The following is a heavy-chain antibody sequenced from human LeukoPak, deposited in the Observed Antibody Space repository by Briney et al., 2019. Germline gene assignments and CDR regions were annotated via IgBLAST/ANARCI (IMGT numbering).Heavy chain of an antibody. V-gene: IGHV3-64*01. CDR1: GFTFSSHA. D-gene: IGHD2-2*01. Sequence: GGSLRLSCAASGFTFSSHAMHWVRQAPGKGLEYVSAISSDGGVTYYANSVKGRFTISRDNSKNTVHLQMGSLRGEDMAVYYCARDPHCGSTSCLSYFDYWGQETLVTVSS. J-gene: IGHJ4*02. CDR2: ISSDGGVT. CDR3: ARDPHCGSTSCLSYFDY.